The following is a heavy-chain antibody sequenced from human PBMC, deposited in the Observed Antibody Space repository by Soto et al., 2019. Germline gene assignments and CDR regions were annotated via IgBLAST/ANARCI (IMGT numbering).Heavy chain of an antibody. CDR1: GGSFSGYY. CDR3: ARGCVVAAAGTGSYPSYYYMDV. J-gene: IGHJ6*03. V-gene: IGHV4-34*01. CDR2: INHSGST. Sequence: PSETLSLTCAVYGGSFSGYYWSWIRQPPGKGLEWIGEINHSGSTNYNPSLKSRVTISVDTSKNQFSLKLSSVTAADTAVYYCARGCVVAAAGTGSYPSYYYMDVWGKGTTVTVSS. D-gene: IGHD6-13*01.